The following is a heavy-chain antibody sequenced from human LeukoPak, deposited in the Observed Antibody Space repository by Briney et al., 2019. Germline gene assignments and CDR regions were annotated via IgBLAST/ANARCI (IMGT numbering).Heavy chain of an antibody. D-gene: IGHD6-6*01. V-gene: IGHV1-8*01. CDR3: ARSLGTIAARADY. J-gene: IGHJ4*02. CDR2: MNPNSGNT. Sequence: ASVKVPCKASGYTFTSYDINWVRQATGQGLEWMGWMNPNSGNTGYAQKFQGRVTMTRNTSISTAYMELSSLRSEDTAVYYCARSLGTIAARADYWGQGTLVTVSS. CDR1: GYTFTSYD.